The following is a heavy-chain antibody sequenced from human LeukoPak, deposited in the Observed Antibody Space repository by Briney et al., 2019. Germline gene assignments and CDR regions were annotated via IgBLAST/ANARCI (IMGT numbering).Heavy chain of an antibody. Sequence: PSETLSLTCTVSGGSISSGGYYWSWIRQHPGKGLEWIGYIYYSGSTYYNPSLKSRVTISVDTSKNQFSLKLSSVTAADTAVYYCARHRGLSSVDAFDIWGQGTMVTVSS. V-gene: IGHV4-31*03. D-gene: IGHD3-22*01. CDR1: GGSISSGGYY. J-gene: IGHJ3*02. CDR2: IYYSGST. CDR3: ARHRGLSSVDAFDI.